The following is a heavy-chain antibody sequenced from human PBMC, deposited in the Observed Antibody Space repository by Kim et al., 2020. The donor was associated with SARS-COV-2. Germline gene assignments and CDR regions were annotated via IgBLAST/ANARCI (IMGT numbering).Heavy chain of an antibody. D-gene: IGHD4-17*01. CDR1: GGTFSSYA. CDR2: IIPIFGTA. V-gene: IGHV1-69*13. J-gene: IGHJ4*02. CDR3: ARVLSDYGDYEPSGY. Sequence: SVKVSCKASGGTFSSYAISWVRQAPGQGLEWMGGIIPIFGTANYAQKFQGRVTITADESTSTAYMELSSLRSEDTAVYYCARVLSDYGDYEPSGYWGQGTLVTVSS.